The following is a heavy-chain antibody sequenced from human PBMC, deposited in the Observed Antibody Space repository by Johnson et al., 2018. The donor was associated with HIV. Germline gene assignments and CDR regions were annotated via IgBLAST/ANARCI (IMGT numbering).Heavy chain of an antibody. V-gene: IGHV3-74*01. CDR3: ARPVSPWSAYDAFDI. CDR1: GFTFSTYW. D-gene: IGHD2-8*02. CDR2: ITSDGSSP. Sequence: VQLVESGGGLLQPGGSLRLSCAASGFTFSTYWMHWVRQAPGTGLVWVSRITSDGSSPSYADPLTGRFPNSRDNAKNTLYLQMNSLRAEDTAVYYCARPVSPWSAYDAFDIWGQGTMVTVSS. J-gene: IGHJ3*02.